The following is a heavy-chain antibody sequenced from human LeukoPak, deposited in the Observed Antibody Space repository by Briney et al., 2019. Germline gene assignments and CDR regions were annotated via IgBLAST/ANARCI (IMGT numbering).Heavy chain of an antibody. CDR3: ASGPRRAVGTLWN. V-gene: IGHV4-34*01. Sequence: SETLSLTCAVYGGSFSVSYWSWIRQPPGKGLEWIGEINHSGSTNYNPSLKSRVTISVDTSKNQFSMKLSSVTAADTAVYYCASGPRRAVGTLWNWGQGTLVTVSS. CDR1: GGSFSVSY. CDR2: INHSGST. D-gene: IGHD3-3*01. J-gene: IGHJ4*02.